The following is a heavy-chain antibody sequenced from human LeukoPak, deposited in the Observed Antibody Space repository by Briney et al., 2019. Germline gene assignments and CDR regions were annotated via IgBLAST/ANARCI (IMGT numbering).Heavy chain of an antibody. CDR1: GGSISSYY. Sequence: PSETLSLTCTVSGGSISSYYWSWIRQPPGKGLEWIGYIYYSGSTNYNPSLKSRVTISVDTSKNQFSLKLSSVTAADTAVYYCARLRIAYSSGYYMDVWSKGTTVTVSS. CDR3: ARLRIAYSSGYYMDV. CDR2: IYYSGST. D-gene: IGHD3-22*01. V-gene: IGHV4-59*08. J-gene: IGHJ6*03.